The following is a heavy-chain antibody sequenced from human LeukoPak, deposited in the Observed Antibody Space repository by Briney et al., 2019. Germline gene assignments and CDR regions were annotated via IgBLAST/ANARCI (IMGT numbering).Heavy chain of an antibody. CDR3: ARVGNYYDSSGYSLRY. CDR2: INPNSGGT. V-gene: IGHV1-2*02. CDR1: GYTFTGYY. J-gene: IGHJ4*02. D-gene: IGHD3-22*01. Sequence: ASVKVSCKASGYTFTGYYMHWVRQAPGQGLEWMGWINPNSGGTNYAQKFQGRVTMTRDTSISTAYMELSRLRSDDTAVYYCARVGNYYDSSGYSLRYWGQGTPVTVSS.